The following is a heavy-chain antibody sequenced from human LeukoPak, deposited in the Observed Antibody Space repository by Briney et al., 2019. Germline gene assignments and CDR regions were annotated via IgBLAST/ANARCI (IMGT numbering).Heavy chain of an antibody. CDR3: ARDNYYGSSGYRYFGY. D-gene: IGHD3-22*01. CDR2: TNADGSST. V-gene: IGHV3-74*01. CDR1: GFTFSTYW. J-gene: IGHJ4*02. Sequence: QPGGSLRLSCAASGFTFSTYWMHWVRQAPGKGLVWVSRTNADGSSTSYADSVKGRFTISRDNAKNTLYLQMNSLRADDTAVYYCARDNYYGSSGYRYFGYWGQGTLVTVSS.